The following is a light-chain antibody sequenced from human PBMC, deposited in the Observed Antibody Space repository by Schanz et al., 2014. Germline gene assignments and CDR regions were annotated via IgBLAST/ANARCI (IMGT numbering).Light chain of an antibody. J-gene: IGLJ2*01. Sequence: QSALTQPASVSGSPGQSITISCTGTTSDVGGYNYVSWYQQHPGKAPKLMIYDVSSRPSGVSNRFSGSKSGNTASLTVSGLQAEDEADYYCSSYAGSNNFRVFGGGTKL. CDR3: SSYAGSNNFRV. V-gene: IGLV2-14*01. CDR1: TSDVGGYNY. CDR2: DVS.